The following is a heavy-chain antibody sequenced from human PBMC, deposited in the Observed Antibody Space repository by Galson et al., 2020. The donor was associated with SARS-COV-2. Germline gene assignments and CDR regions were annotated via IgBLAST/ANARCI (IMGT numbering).Heavy chain of an antibody. CDR1: GFPLSSYW. Sequence: ALHGESPKLSFAASGFPLSSYWMHRVRQAPGKGQVWVSRINSDGSSTRHADPVEGPYNISRDNAKNTLYLQMNSLRAEDTAVYYCARETSIATRSIDYWGQGTLVTVSS. CDR3: ARETSIATRSIDY. D-gene: IGHD6-6*01. CDR2: INSDGSST. V-gene: IGHV3-74*01. J-gene: IGHJ4*02.